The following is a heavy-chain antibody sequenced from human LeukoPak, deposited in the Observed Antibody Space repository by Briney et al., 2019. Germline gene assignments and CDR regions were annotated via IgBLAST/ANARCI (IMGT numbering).Heavy chain of an antibody. CDR2: INHSGST. Sequence: SETLSLTCAVYGGSFSGYYWSWIRQPPGKGLEWIGEINHSGSTNYNPSLKSRVTISVDTSKNQFSLKLSSVTAADAAVYYCARGLRFLVVWGQGTTVTVSS. D-gene: IGHD3-3*01. J-gene: IGHJ6*02. CDR1: GGSFSGYY. CDR3: ARGLRFLVV. V-gene: IGHV4-34*01.